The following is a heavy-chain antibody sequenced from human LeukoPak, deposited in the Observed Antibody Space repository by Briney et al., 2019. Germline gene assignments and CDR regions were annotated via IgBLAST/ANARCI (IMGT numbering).Heavy chain of an antibody. Sequence: SETLSLTCTVSGGSISSSSYYWGWIRQPPGKGLEWIGSIYYSGSTYYNPSLKSRVTISVDTSKNQFSLKLSSVTAADTAVYYCARDRGDSSGYYEEGDAFDIWGQGTMVTVSS. J-gene: IGHJ3*02. CDR1: GGSISSSSYY. CDR2: IYYSGST. V-gene: IGHV4-39*07. CDR3: ARDRGDSSGYYEEGDAFDI. D-gene: IGHD3-22*01.